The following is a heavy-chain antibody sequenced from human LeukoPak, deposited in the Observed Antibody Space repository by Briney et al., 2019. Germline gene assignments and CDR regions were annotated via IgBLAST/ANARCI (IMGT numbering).Heavy chain of an antibody. V-gene: IGHV4-59*01. Sequence: SETLSLTCTVSGGSISSYYWSWIRQPPGKGLEWIGYIYYSGSTNYNPSLKSRVTISVDTSKNQFSLKLSSVTAADTAVYYCARSPCSGGSCYFHTVWSQGTLVTVSS. CDR3: ARSPCSGGSCYFHTV. J-gene: IGHJ4*02. CDR2: IYYSGST. CDR1: GGSISSYY. D-gene: IGHD2-15*01.